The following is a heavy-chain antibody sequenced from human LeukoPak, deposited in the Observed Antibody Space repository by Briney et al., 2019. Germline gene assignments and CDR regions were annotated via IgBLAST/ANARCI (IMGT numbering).Heavy chain of an antibody. Sequence: SETLSLTCAVYGGSFSGYYWSWIRQPPGKGLEWIGEINRSGSTNYNPSLKSRVTISVDTSKNQFSLKLSSVTAADTAVYYCARGLVPAAIRSTAFDYWGQGTLVTVSS. CDR1: GGSFSGYY. CDR2: INRSGST. J-gene: IGHJ4*02. D-gene: IGHD2-2*02. V-gene: IGHV4-34*01. CDR3: ARGLVPAAIRSTAFDY.